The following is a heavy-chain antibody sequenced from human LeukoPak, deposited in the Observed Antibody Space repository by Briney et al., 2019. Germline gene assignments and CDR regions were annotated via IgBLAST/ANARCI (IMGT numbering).Heavy chain of an antibody. CDR3: ASLLGDCSGGSCYSDDAFDI. CDR1: GGSISSYY. CDR2: IYYSGST. J-gene: IGHJ3*02. V-gene: IGHV4-59*01. D-gene: IGHD2-15*01. Sequence: SETLSLTCTVSGGSISSYYWSWIRQPPGKGLEWIGYIYYSGSTNYNPSLKSRVTISVDTSKNQFSLKLSSVTAADTAVYYCASLLGDCSGGSCYSDDAFDIWGQGTMVTVSS.